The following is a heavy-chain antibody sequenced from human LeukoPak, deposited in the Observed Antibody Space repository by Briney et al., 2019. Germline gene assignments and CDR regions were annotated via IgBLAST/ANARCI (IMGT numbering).Heavy chain of an antibody. J-gene: IGHJ3*02. Sequence: GESLKISCKGSGYSFTSYWISWVRQMPGKGLEWMGRIDPSDSYTNYSPSFQGHVTISADKSISTAYLQWSSLKASDTAMYYCATPYGGNSRDAFDIWGQGTMVTVSS. CDR1: GYSFTSYW. CDR3: ATPYGGNSRDAFDI. V-gene: IGHV5-10-1*01. CDR2: IDPSDSYT. D-gene: IGHD4-23*01.